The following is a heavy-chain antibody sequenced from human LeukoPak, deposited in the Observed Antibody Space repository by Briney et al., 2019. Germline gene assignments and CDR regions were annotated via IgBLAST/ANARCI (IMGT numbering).Heavy chain of an antibody. Sequence: GASVKVSCKASGYTFTGYYMHWVRQAPGQGLEWMGWINPNSGGTNYAQKFQGRVTMTRDTSISTAYMELSRLRSDDTAVYYCARADYYYDSSGYPFDYWGQGTLVTVSS. D-gene: IGHD3-22*01. CDR3: ARADYYYDSSGYPFDY. J-gene: IGHJ4*02. V-gene: IGHV1-2*02. CDR1: GYTFTGYY. CDR2: INPNSGGT.